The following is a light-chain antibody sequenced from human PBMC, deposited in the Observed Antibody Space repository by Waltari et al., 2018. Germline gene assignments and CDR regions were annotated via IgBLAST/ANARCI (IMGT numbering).Light chain of an antibody. CDR2: EVS. Sequence: QSALTQPPSASGSPGQSVTISCTGPSSAAGGYNYVSWYQQYPGKAPKVTIYEVSKRPSGVPDRFSGSKSGNTASLTVSGVQAEDEADYYCSSYGGSNNLVFGGGTKLTVL. J-gene: IGLJ3*02. CDR1: SSAAGGYNY. CDR3: SSYGGSNNLV. V-gene: IGLV2-8*01.